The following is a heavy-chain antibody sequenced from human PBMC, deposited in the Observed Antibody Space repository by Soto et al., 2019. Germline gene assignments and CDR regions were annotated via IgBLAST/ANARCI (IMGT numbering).Heavy chain of an antibody. J-gene: IGHJ4*02. CDR1: GGTFSSYT. CDR3: ARTYSGYDVFDY. D-gene: IGHD5-12*01. V-gene: IGHV1-69*02. CDR2: IIPILGIA. Sequence: QVQLVQSGAEVKKPGSSVKVSCKASGGTFSSYTISWVRQAPGQGLEWMGRIIPILGIANYAQKFQGRVTITADKSTSTAYMELSSLRSEDTAVYYCARTYSGYDVFDYWGQRTLVTVSS.